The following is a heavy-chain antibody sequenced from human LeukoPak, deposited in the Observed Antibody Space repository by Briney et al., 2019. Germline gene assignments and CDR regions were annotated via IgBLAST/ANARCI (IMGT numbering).Heavy chain of an antibody. D-gene: IGHD3-3*01. Sequence: GGSLRLSCAASGFTFSNYDMNWVRQAPGKGLEWVSSISSSSTYIYYADSVKGRFTVSRDSAKNSLYLQMNSLRAEDTAVYYCARDLRRTIFGVVIYYGVDVWGQGTTVTVSS. CDR1: GFTFSNYD. CDR2: ISSSSTYI. CDR3: ARDLRRTIFGVVIYYGVDV. J-gene: IGHJ6*02. V-gene: IGHV3-21*01.